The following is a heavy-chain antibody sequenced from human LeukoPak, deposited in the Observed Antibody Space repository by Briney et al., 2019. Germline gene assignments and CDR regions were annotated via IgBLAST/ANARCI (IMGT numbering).Heavy chain of an antibody. J-gene: IGHJ4*02. D-gene: IGHD2-8*02. CDR3: ARAWWGAKSPDY. CDR1: GGSFSGYY. CDR2: INHSGST. Sequence: KPSETLSFTCAVYGGSFSGYYWSWIRQPPGKGLEWIGEINHSGSTNYNPSLKSRVTISVDTSKNQFSLKLSSVTAAETDVYYCARAWWGAKSPDYWGQGTLVTVSS. V-gene: IGHV4-34*01.